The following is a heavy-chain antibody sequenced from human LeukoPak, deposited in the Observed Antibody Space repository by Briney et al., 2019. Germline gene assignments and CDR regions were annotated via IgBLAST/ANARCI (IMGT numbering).Heavy chain of an antibody. CDR1: GFTFSSYW. V-gene: IGHV3-74*01. J-gene: IGHJ4*02. Sequence: GRSLRLSCAASGFTFSSYWMHWVRQVPGKGPVWVSRINSDGSSTDYADSVKGRFTISRDNAKNTLSLQMNSLRADDTAVYYCARDRMGAGPTTFDYWGQGTLVTVSS. CDR2: INSDGSST. CDR3: ARDRMGAGPTTFDY. D-gene: IGHD1-26*01.